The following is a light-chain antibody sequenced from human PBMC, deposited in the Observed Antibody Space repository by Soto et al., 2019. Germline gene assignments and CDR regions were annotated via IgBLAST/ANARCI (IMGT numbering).Light chain of an antibody. CDR2: DVS. CDR3: SSYISSSTLNV. CDR1: SSDVGGYNY. J-gene: IGLJ1*01. Sequence: QCVLTQPASVSGAPGESSTISCTGTSSDVGGYNYVSWYQQHPGKAPKLMIYDVSKRPSGVSNRFSGSKSGNTASLTISGLQAEDEADYYCSSYISSSTLNVFGTG. V-gene: IGLV2-14*01.